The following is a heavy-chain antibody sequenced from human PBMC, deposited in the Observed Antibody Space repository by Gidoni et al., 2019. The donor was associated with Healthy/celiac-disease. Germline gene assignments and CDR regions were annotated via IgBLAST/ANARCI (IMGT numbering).Heavy chain of an antibody. J-gene: IGHJ4*02. CDR2: INHRGST. D-gene: IGHD4-17*01. V-gene: IGHV4-34*01. Sequence: QVQLQQWGAGLLTPSEAMSLTCAAYGGSFSGYYWSWIRPPPGKGLEWIGEINHRGSTNYNPSLNLRVPFSIATSTNQFSLKLSSGPAPDTAVYYCSREGGGADDYGGHRTDYWGQGTLVTVSS. CDR1: GGSFSGYY. CDR3: SREGGGADDYGGHRTDY.